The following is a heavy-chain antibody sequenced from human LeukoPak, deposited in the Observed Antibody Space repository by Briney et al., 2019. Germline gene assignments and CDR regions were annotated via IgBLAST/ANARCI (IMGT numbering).Heavy chain of an antibody. CDR2: IYHSGST. D-gene: IGHD3-22*01. V-gene: IGHV4-31*03. J-gene: IGHJ2*01. CDR3: ARDAAYYYDSSGYYGWYFDL. Sequence: SETLSLTCTVSGGSISSGGYWWSWIRQHPGEGLEWIAYIYHSGSTYYNPSLKSRADISVDTSKEQFSLTLSSVTAADTAVYYCARDAAYYYDSSGYYGWYFDLWGRGTLVTVSS. CDR1: GGSISSGGYW.